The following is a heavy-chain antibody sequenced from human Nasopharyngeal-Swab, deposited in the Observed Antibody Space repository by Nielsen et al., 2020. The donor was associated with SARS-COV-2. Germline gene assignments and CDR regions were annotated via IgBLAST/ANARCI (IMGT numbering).Heavy chain of an antibody. J-gene: IGHJ4*02. Sequence: WIRQPPGKGLEWIGSIYYSGSTNYNPSLKSRVTISVDTSKNQFSLKLSSVTAADTAVYYCARVGRQIGYCSGGSCSRWGRYDYWGQGTLVTVSS. D-gene: IGHD2-15*01. CDR3: ARVGRQIGYCSGGSCSRWGRYDY. CDR2: IYYSGST. V-gene: IGHV4-39*07.